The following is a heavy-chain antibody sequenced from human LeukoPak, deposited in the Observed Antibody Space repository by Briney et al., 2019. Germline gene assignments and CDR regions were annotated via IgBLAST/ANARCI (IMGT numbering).Heavy chain of an antibody. CDR2: IYYSGST. D-gene: IGHD2-2*01. J-gene: IGHJ6*03. CDR1: GCSISSYY. Sequence: PSETLSLTCTVSGCSISSYYWSWIRQPPGKGLEWIGYIYYSGSTNYNPSLKSRVTISVDTSKNQFSLKLSSVTAADTAVYYCARQWYSSDIVVVPAAMNLGIYYYMDVWGKGTTVTVSS. V-gene: IGHV4-59*08. CDR3: ARQWYSSDIVVVPAAMNLGIYYYMDV.